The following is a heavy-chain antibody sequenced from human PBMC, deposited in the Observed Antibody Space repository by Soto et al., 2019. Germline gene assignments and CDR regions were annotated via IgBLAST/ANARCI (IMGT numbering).Heavy chain of an antibody. CDR2: IYSGGST. J-gene: IGHJ4*02. CDR3: AKGRKGSSPLYYFDY. D-gene: IGHD6-6*01. V-gene: IGHV3-66*01. CDR1: GFTVSSNY. Sequence: EVQLVESGGGLVQPGGSLRLSCAASGFTVSSNYMSWVRQAPGKGLEWVSVIYSGGSTYYADSVKGRFTISRDNSKNALYLQMNSLRAEDTAVYYCAKGRKGSSPLYYFDYWGQGTLVTVSS.